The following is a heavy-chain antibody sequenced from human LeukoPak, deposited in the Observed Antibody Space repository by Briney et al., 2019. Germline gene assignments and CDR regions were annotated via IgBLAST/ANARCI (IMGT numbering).Heavy chain of an antibody. CDR2: ISGNGGVI. CDR3: ARDPRTVRV. CDR1: GFTFSDNY. V-gene: IGHV3-11*04. J-gene: IGHJ4*02. D-gene: IGHD1-1*01. Sequence: PGGSLRLSCAASGFTFSDNYMTWVRQAPGKGLEWLSYISGNGGVIQYADSVKGRFTISRDNAKNLLYLQMDSLRVEDTAIYYCARDPRTVRVWGQGTLVTVSS.